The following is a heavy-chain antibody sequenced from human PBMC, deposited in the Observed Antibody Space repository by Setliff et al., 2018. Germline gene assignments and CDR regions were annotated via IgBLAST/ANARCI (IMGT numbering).Heavy chain of an antibody. D-gene: IGHD2-21*02. CDR2: INGVGTIT. J-gene: IGHJ6*03. CDR1: GFTFSNYW. V-gene: IGHV3-74*01. CDR3: VKGSDPYYFYYMDV. Sequence: PGGSLRLSCAASGFTFSNYWMYWVRQVPGKGLVWVSRINGVGTITHYADSVQGRFVISRDNSMNTLYLQMNRLSAEDTAVFYCVKGSDPYYFYYMDVCGKGTTVTVSS.